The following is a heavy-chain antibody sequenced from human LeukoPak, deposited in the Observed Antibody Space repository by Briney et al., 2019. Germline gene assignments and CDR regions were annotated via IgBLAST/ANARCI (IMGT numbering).Heavy chain of an antibody. CDR1: GFSLSTRGMC. CDR3: ARIRGYDYVWGSYRSYYFDY. CDR2: IEWDDDK. D-gene: IGHD3-16*02. J-gene: IGHJ4*02. V-gene: IGHV2-70*01. Sequence: SGPTLVNPTQTLTLTCTFSGFSLSTRGMCVSWIRQPPGKALEWLAHIEWDDDKYYSTSLKTRLTISRDTSKNQVVLIMTNMDPVDTATYYCARIRGYDYVWGSYRSYYFDYWGQGTLVTVSS.